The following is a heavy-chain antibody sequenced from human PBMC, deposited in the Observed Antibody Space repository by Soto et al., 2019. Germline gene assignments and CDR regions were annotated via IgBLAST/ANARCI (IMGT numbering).Heavy chain of an antibody. V-gene: IGHV1-69*01. CDR3: ARDFRFLEWKGYWFDP. J-gene: IGHJ5*02. CDR1: GGTFSSYA. D-gene: IGHD3-3*01. CDR2: IIPIFGTA. Sequence: QMQMVQSGAEVKKPGSSVKVSCKASGGTFSSYAISWVRQAPGQGLEWMGGIIPIFGTANYAQKFQGRVTITADESTSTAYMELSSLRSEDTAVYYCARDFRFLEWKGYWFDPWGQGTLVTVSS.